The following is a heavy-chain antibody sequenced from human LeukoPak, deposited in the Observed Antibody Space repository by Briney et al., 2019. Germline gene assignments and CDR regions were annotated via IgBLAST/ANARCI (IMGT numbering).Heavy chain of an antibody. CDR1: GGSFSGYY. V-gene: IGHV4-34*01. CDR2: INHSGST. Sequence: SETLSLTCAVYGGSFSGYYWSWIRQPPGKGLEWIGEINHSGSTNYNPSLKSRVTISVDTSKNQFSLKLSSVTAADTAVYYCARGYSYGLLGWFDPWGQGTLVTVSS. D-gene: IGHD5-18*01. J-gene: IGHJ5*02. CDR3: ARGYSYGLLGWFDP.